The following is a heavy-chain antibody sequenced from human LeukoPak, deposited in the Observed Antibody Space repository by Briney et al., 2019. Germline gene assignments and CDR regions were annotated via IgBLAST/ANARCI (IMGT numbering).Heavy chain of an antibody. CDR1: GFTFRSYS. D-gene: IGHD2-2*01. J-gene: IGHJ4*02. Sequence: GGSLRLSCAASGFTFRSYSMNWVRQAPGKGLKWVSAIDPSSTYIYYADSVKGRFTISRDNAENSLYLQMNSLRVEDTAVYYCARAPTVLVGYCSSSSCQADYWGQGTLVTVSS. CDR2: IDPSSTYI. CDR3: ARAPTVLVGYCSSSSCQADY. V-gene: IGHV3-21*01.